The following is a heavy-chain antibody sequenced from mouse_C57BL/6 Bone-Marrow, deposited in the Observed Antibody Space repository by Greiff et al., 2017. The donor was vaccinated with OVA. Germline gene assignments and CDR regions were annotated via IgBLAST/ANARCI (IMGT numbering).Heavy chain of an antibody. CDR2: ISSGGSYT. Sequence: EVQGVESGGDLVKPGGSLKLSCAASGFTFSSYGMSWVRQTPDKRLEWVATISSGGSYTYYPDSVKGRFTISRDNAKNTLYLQMSSLKSANTAMYYCARHWHYYGSSPYAMDYWGQGTSVTVSS. D-gene: IGHD1-1*01. J-gene: IGHJ4*01. V-gene: IGHV5-6*01. CDR3: ARHWHYYGSSPYAMDY. CDR1: GFTFSSYG.